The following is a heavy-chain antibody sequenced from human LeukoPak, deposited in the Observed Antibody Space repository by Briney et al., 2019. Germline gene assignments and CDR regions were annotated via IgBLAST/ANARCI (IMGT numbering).Heavy chain of an antibody. J-gene: IGHJ6*02. Sequence: PGGSLRLSCAASGFTFSSYAMSWVRQAPGKGLEWVSAISGSGGSTYYADSVKGRFTISRDNSKNTLYLQMNSLRAVDTAVYYCAKDHHSFGDYGMDVWGQGTTVTVSS. D-gene: IGHD3-16*01. V-gene: IGHV3-23*01. CDR2: ISGSGGST. CDR3: AKDHHSFGDYGMDV. CDR1: GFTFSSYA.